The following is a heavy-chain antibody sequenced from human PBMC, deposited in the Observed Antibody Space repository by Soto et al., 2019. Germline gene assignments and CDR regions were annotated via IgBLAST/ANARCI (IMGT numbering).Heavy chain of an antibody. V-gene: IGHV1-69*13. CDR3: ARELGYTYYYGSGGPSWFDP. CDR1: GGTFSSYA. D-gene: IGHD3-10*01. J-gene: IGHJ5*02. CDR2: IIPIFGTA. Sequence: GASVKVSCKASGGTFSSYAISWVRQAPGQGLEWMGGIIPIFGTANYAQKFQGRVTITADESTSTAYMELSSLRSEDTAVYYCARELGYTYYYGSGGPSWFDPWGQGTLVTVSS.